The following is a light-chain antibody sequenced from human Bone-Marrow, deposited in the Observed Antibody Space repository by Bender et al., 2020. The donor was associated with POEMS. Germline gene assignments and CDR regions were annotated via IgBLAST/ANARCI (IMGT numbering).Light chain of an antibody. J-gene: IGLJ3*02. CDR1: SSDVGGYNR. Sequence: QSALTQPASVSGSPGQSITISCTGTSSDVGGYNRVSWYQQHPGQAPKLMISGVSERPSGVPDRFSGSKSDNTASLTISGLQAEDEADFYCCSYAGSSIWVFGGGTKLTVL. CDR3: CSYAGSSIWV. V-gene: IGLV2-23*02. CDR2: GVS.